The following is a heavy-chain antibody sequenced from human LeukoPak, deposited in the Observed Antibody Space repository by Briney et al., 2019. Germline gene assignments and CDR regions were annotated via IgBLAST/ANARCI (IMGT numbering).Heavy chain of an antibody. V-gene: IGHV3-49*04. CDR3: STSNDRPEY. Sequence: PGGSLRLSCTASGFTFGDFAMTWVRQAPGKGLEWVGFIRSKADGGTTEYAASVKGRFTISRDDSKSIAYLQMNSLKTEDTGVYYCSTSNDRPEYWGQGTLVTVSS. D-gene: IGHD2-8*01. J-gene: IGHJ4*02. CDR1: GFTFGDFA. CDR2: IRSKADGGTT.